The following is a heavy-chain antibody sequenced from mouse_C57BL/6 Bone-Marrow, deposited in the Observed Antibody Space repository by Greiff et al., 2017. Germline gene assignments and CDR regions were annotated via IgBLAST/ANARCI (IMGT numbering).Heavy chain of an antibody. CDR3: ARKDPIWLDWYFDF. V-gene: IGHV1-18*01. Sequence: VQLQQSGPELVKPGASVKIPCKASGYTFTDYNMAWVKQSHGKSLEWIGDINPNNGGTIYNQKFKGKATLTVDKSSSTAYMELRSLTSEDTAVYYCARKDPIWLDWYFDFWGTGTTVTVSS. D-gene: IGHD2-2*01. CDR1: GYTFTDYN. J-gene: IGHJ1*03. CDR2: INPNNGGT.